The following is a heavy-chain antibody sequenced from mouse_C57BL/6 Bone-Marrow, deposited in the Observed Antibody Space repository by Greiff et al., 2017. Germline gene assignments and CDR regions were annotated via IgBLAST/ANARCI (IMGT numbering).Heavy chain of an antibody. CDR1: GYTFTDYE. D-gene: IGHD1-1*01. Sequence: VQLQQSGAELVRPGASVTLSCKASGYTFTDYEMHWVKQTPVHGLEWIGAIDPETGGTAYNQKFKGKAILTAAKSSSTAYMELRSLTSEDSAVYYCTKITTVVADYAMDYWGQGTSVTVSS. V-gene: IGHV1-15*01. CDR2: IDPETGGT. J-gene: IGHJ4*01. CDR3: TKITTVVADYAMDY.